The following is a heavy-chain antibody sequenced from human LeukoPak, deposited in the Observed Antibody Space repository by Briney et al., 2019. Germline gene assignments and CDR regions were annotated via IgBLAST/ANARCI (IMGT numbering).Heavy chain of an antibody. J-gene: IGHJ4*02. CDR2: ISSSSSYI. CDR1: GFTFSSYS. Sequence: GGSLRLSCAASGFTFSSYSMNWVRQAPGKGLEWVSSISSSSSYIYYAGSVKGRFTISRDNAKNSLYLQMNSLRAEDTAVYYCARDLSLTYYYDSSGYFHFDYWGQGTLVTVSS. V-gene: IGHV3-21*01. CDR3: ARDLSLTYYYDSSGYFHFDY. D-gene: IGHD3-22*01.